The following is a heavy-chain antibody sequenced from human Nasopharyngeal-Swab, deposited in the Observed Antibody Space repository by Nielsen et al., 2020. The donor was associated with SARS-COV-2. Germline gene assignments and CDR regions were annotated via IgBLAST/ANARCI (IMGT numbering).Heavy chain of an antibody. CDR1: GGSISSSSYY. V-gene: IGHV4-39*01. D-gene: IGHD2-15*01. Sequence: SETLSLTCTVSGGSISSSSYYWGWIRQPPGKGLEWIGSIYYSGCTYYNPSLKSRVTISVDTSKNQFSLKLSSVTAADTAVYYCARQDCSGGSCYSPYWFDPWGQGTLVTVSS. J-gene: IGHJ5*02. CDR2: IYYSGCT. CDR3: ARQDCSGGSCYSPYWFDP.